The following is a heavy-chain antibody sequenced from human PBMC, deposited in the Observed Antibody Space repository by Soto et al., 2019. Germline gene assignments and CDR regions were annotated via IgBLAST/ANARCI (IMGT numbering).Heavy chain of an antibody. CDR2: IGPSGGST. Sequence: EVQMLESGGGLVQPGGSLRLSCAASGFTFASYAMRWVRQAPGKGLEWVSSIGPSGGSTYYEDSVKGRFTISRDNSKNTLYLQMNSLRAEDTAVYYCGKGGLRTRYGFDYWGQGTLVTISS. CDR3: GKGGLRTRYGFDY. D-gene: IGHD5-12*01. CDR1: GFTFASYA. J-gene: IGHJ4*02. V-gene: IGHV3-23*01.